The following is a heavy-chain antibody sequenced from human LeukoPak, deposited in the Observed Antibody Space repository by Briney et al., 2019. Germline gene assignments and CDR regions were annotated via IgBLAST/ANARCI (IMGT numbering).Heavy chain of an antibody. V-gene: IGHV1-46*01. CDR3: ARDLPYSSSPYWDYYYMDV. D-gene: IGHD6-6*01. J-gene: IGHJ6*03. CDR1: GYTFTSYY. Sequence: ASVKVSCKASGYTFTSYYMHWVRQAPGQGHEWMGIINPSGGSTSYAQKFQGRVTMTRDTSTSTVYMELSSLRSEDTAVYYCARDLPYSSSPYWDYYYMDVWGKGTTVTVSS. CDR2: INPSGGST.